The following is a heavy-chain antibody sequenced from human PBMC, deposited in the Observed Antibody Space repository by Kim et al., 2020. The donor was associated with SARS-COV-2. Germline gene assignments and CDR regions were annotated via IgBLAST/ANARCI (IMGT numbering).Heavy chain of an antibody. CDR2: IYYSGST. V-gene: IGHV4-59*01. Sequence: SETLSLTCTVSGGSISSYYWSWIRQPPGKGLEWIGYIYYSGSTNYNPSLKSRVTISVDTSKNQFSLKLSSVTAADTAVYYCARGLYCSSTSCHRIDPWGQGNLDTVSS. J-gene: IGHJ5*02. D-gene: IGHD2-2*01. CDR1: GGSISSYY. CDR3: ARGLYCSSTSCHRIDP.